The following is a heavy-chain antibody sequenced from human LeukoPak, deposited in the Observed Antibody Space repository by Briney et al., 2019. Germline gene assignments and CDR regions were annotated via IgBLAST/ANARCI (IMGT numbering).Heavy chain of an antibody. CDR1: GVSISSNSQY. J-gene: IGHJ4*02. V-gene: IGHV4-39*01. Sequence: SEALSLTCTVSGVSISSNSQYWAWIRQPPGKGLEWLGTISYSGSTHYNPSLKSRVTISLDTTKNQFSLKLSSMTAADTAVYYCARNPGTSTLDYWGQGTLVTVSS. CDR2: ISYSGST. CDR3: ARNPGTSTLDY. D-gene: IGHD5/OR15-5a*01.